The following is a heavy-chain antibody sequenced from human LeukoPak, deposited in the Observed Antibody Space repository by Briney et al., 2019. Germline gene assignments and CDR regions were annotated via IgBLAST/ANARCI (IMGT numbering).Heavy chain of an antibody. CDR3: VRRNVETAYDY. CDR2: IDWKDDK. CDR1: GGSISSGDYF. J-gene: IGHJ4*02. V-gene: IGHV2-70*16. Sequence: QTLSLTCTVSGGSISSGDYFWSWIRQPPGKALEWLARIDWKDDKVYSTSLKTRLTISKDTYKNQVALKLTNVAPVDTGTYYCVRRNVETAYDYWGQGTLVTVSS. D-gene: IGHD5-18*01.